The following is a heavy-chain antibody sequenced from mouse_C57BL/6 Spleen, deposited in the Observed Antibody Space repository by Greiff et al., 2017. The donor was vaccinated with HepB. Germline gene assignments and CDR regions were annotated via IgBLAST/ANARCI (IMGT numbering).Heavy chain of an antibody. D-gene: IGHD2-5*01. V-gene: IGHV1-78*01. J-gene: IGHJ4*01. CDR3: AIAYYSNADAMDY. CDR1: GYTFTDHT. Sequence: VQLQQSDAELVKPGASVKISCKVSGYTFTDHTIHWMKQRPEQGLEWIGYIYPRDGSTKYNEKFKGKATLTADKSSSTAYMQLNSLTSEDSAVYFWAIAYYSNADAMDYWGQGTSVTVSS. CDR2: IYPRDGST.